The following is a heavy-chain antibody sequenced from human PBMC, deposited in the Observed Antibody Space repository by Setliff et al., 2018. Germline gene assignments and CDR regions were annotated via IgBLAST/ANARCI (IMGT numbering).Heavy chain of an antibody. V-gene: IGHV5-51*01. CDR3: ARSRSNFWSGYFNWFDP. CDR2: IYPGDSDT. D-gene: IGHD3-3*01. J-gene: IGHJ5*02. CDR1: GYNFANYW. Sequence: PGESLKISCRASGYNFANYWIGWVRQMPGKGLEWMGIIYPGDSDTRYSPSFQGQVTISADKSISTAYLQWSSLKASDTAMYYCARSRSNFWSGYFNWFDPWGQGTLVTVSS.